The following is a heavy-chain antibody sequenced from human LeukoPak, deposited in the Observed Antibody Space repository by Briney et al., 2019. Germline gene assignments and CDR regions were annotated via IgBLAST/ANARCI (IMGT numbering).Heavy chain of an antibody. J-gene: IGHJ4*02. CDR3: AKSPDPSGSYYDC. Sequence: GGSLRLSCAASGFTFSSYGMHWVRQAPGKGLEWVAVIWYDGSNKYYADSVKGRFTISRDNSKNTLYLQMNSLRAEDTAVYYCAKSPDPSGSYYDCWGQGTLVTVSS. CDR2: IWYDGSNK. D-gene: IGHD1-26*01. CDR1: GFTFSSYG. V-gene: IGHV3-33*06.